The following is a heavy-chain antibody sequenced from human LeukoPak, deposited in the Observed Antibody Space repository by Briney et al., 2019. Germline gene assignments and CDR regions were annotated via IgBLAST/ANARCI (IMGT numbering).Heavy chain of an antibody. D-gene: IGHD6-19*01. Sequence: AGGSLRLPCAASGFTFSSYAMSWVRQAPGKGLEWVSAISGSGGSTYYADSVKGRFTISRDNSKNTLYLQMNSLRAEDTAVYYCAKGQQWLVRGTLDYWGQGTLVTVSS. CDR2: ISGSGGST. V-gene: IGHV3-23*01. CDR3: AKGQQWLVRGTLDY. CDR1: GFTFSSYA. J-gene: IGHJ4*02.